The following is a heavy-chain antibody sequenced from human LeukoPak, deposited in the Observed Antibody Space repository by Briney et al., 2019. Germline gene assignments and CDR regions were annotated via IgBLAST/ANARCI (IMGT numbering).Heavy chain of an antibody. D-gene: IGHD3-10*01. J-gene: IGHJ4*02. CDR1: GFSLSTSGIC. CDR2: IDWDDDK. V-gene: IGHV2-70*11. CDR3: AGITMALDY. Sequence: SGPTLVNPTQTLTLTCTFSGFSLSTSGICVNWIRQPPAKALEWLARIDWDDDKYYSTSLKTRLTISKDTSKNQVVLTMTNMDPVDTATYYCAGITMALDYWGQGTLVTVSS.